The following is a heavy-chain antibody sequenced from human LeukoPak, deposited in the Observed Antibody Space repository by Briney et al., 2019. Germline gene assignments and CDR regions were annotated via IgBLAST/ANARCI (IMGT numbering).Heavy chain of an antibody. CDR2: ISYSSSTI. Sequence: PGGSLRLSCAASGFTFSTYSMGWVRQAPGKGLNWVSYISYSSSTIYYADSVKGRFTISRDNAKNSLYLQMNSLRDEDTAVYYCARVPRGYTSLFDYWGQGILVTVSS. CDR3: ARVPRGYTSLFDY. CDR1: GFTFSTYS. J-gene: IGHJ4*02. V-gene: IGHV3-48*02. D-gene: IGHD5-18*01.